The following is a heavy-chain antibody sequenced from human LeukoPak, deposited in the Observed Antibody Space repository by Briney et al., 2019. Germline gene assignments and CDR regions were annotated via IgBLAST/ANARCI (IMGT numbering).Heavy chain of an antibody. Sequence: ASVKVSCKASGGTFSSYAISWVRQAPGQGLEWMGWMNPNRGNTGYAQKFQGRVTITRNTSISTAYMELSSLRSEDTAVYYCARVPFSSSRMNWFDPWGQGTLVTVSS. J-gene: IGHJ5*02. CDR3: ARVPFSSSRMNWFDP. V-gene: IGHV1-8*03. CDR1: GGTFSSYA. D-gene: IGHD6-6*01. CDR2: MNPNRGNT.